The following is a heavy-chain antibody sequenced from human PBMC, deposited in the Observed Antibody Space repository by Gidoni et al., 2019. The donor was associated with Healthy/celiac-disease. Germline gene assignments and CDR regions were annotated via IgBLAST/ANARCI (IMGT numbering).Heavy chain of an antibody. CDR3: ARVKGSSGYYLIDY. V-gene: IGHV1-8*01. Sequence: QVQLVQSGAEVKKPGASVKVSCKASGYTFTSYDINWVRQATGQGLEWMGWMNPHSGNTGYAQKFQGRVTMTRNTSISTAYMELSSLRSEDTAVYYCARVKGSSGYYLIDYWGQGTLVTVSS. CDR2: MNPHSGNT. CDR1: GYTFTSYD. D-gene: IGHD3-22*01. J-gene: IGHJ4*02.